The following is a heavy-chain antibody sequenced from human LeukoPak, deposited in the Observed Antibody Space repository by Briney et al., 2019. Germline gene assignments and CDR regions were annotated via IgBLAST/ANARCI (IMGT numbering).Heavy chain of an antibody. CDR2: IKSKADGGTT. D-gene: IGHD4-17*01. CDR1: GCTFSNAW. J-gene: IGHJ4*02. CDR3: TTPLYGDYVDY. V-gene: IGHV3-15*01. Sequence: GGSLRLSCAASGCTFSNAWMSWVRQAPGKGLEWVGRIKSKADGGTTDYAAPVKGRFTISRDDSKNTLYLQMNSLKTEDTAVYYCTTPLYGDYVDYWGREPWSPSPQ.